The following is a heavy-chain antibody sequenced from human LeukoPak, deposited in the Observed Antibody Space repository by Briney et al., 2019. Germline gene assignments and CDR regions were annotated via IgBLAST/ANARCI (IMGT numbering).Heavy chain of an antibody. CDR3: ARDQWYDSSGYALDY. J-gene: IGHJ4*02. V-gene: IGHV3-30-3*01. D-gene: IGHD3-22*01. Sequence: GRSLRLSCAASGFTFSSYAMHWVRQAPGKGLEWVAVISYDGSNKYYADSVKGRFTISRDNSKNTLYLQMNSLRAEDTAVYYCARDQWYDSSGYALDYWGQGTLVTVSS. CDR1: GFTFSSYA. CDR2: ISYDGSNK.